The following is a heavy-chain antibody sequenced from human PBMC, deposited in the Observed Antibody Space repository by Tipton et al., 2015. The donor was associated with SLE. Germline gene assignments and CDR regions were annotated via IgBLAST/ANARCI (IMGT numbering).Heavy chain of an antibody. CDR3: VGDSWGGTRVGAVDS. V-gene: IGHV3-30*04. J-gene: IGHJ4*02. D-gene: IGHD1-26*01. CDR2: VSFDGSDK. CDR1: GFTFNNYA. Sequence: SLRLSCAASGFTFNNYAMHWVRQSPGKGLEWVAFVSFDGSDKYYADSVKGRFTVSRDNSNNTLYLQMNSLRAEDTAVYFCVGDSWGGTRVGAVDSWGQGSLVAVSS.